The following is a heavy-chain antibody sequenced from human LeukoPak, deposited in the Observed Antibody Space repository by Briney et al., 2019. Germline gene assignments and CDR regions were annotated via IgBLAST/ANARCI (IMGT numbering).Heavy chain of an antibody. J-gene: IGHJ4*02. V-gene: IGHV5-51*01. D-gene: IGHD3-10*01. CDR1: GYSFTSYW. CDR2: IYPGDSDT. Sequence: GESLKISCKGSGYSFTSYWIGWVRQMPGKGLEWMGIIYPGDSDTRYSPSFQGQVTISADKSISTAYLQWSSVKASDTAMYYCARLRMYGSGSHRYFDYWGQGTLVTVSS. CDR3: ARLRMYGSGSHRYFDY.